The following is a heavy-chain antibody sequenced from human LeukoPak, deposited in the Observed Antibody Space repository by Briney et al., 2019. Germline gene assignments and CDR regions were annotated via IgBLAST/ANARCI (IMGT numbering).Heavy chain of an antibody. V-gene: IGHV3-7*04. D-gene: IGHD6-19*01. CDR1: GFALSSYW. CDR3: TRGGGWFPDY. J-gene: IGHJ4*02. Sequence: GGSRRLSCVASGFALSSYWMSWVRQAPGKGLEWVANIKQDGSKQYYVDSVKGRFTISRDNAKNSLYLQMNSLRAEDTAVYCCTRGGGWFPDYWGQGTLVTVSS. CDR2: IKQDGSKQ.